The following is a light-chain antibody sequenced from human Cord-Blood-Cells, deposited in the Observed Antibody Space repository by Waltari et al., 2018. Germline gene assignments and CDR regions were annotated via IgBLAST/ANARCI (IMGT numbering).Light chain of an antibody. CDR2: QDS. CDR1: QLGDKY. Sequence: SYELTQPPSVSVSPGQTASIPCPGDQLGDKYACWYQQEPGQSPVLVIYQDSKRPSGIPERFSGSNSGNTATLTISGTQAMDEADYYCQAWDSSTVVFGGGTKLTVL. CDR3: QAWDSSTVV. J-gene: IGLJ2*01. V-gene: IGLV3-1*01.